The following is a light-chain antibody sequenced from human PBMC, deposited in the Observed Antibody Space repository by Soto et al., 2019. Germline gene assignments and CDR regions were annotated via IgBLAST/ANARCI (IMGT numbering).Light chain of an antibody. CDR1: QGISTY. CDR2: AAS. Sequence: DIQMTQSPSSLSASVGDRVTITCRASQGISTYLNWYQQKPGKAPKLLIYAASSLQSGVPSRFSGSESETEFTLTISSLQPEDFATYYCQQLNNYPRTFGQGTKVDIK. CDR3: QQLNNYPRT. V-gene: IGKV1-17*01. J-gene: IGKJ1*01.